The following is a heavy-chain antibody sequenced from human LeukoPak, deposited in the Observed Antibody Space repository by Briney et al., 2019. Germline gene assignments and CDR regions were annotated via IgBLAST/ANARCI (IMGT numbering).Heavy chain of an antibody. CDR1: GYTFTGYY. J-gene: IGHJ4*02. CDR2: INPNSGAT. D-gene: IGHD3-22*01. CDR3: ARGHYDTSGYYHLDY. V-gene: IGHV1-2*02. Sequence: ASVKVSFKASGYTFTGYYMHWVRQAPGQGLEWMGWINPNSGATNYAQNFQGRVTMTRDTSISTAYMELRSDDTAVYYCARGHYDTSGYYHLDYWGQGTLVTVSS.